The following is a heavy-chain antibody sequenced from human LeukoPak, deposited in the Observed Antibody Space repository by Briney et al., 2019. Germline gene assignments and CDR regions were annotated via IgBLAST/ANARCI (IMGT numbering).Heavy chain of an antibody. J-gene: IGHJ4*02. D-gene: IGHD1-26*01. Sequence: ASVKVSCKASGYTFSGHYLHWVRQAPGQGLEWMGRINPIFGTANYAQKFQGRVTITADESTSTAYMELSSLRSEDTAVYYCARGEQLLDYWGQGTLVTVSS. CDR3: ARGEQLLDY. CDR1: GYTFSGHY. V-gene: IGHV1-69*13. CDR2: INPIFGTA.